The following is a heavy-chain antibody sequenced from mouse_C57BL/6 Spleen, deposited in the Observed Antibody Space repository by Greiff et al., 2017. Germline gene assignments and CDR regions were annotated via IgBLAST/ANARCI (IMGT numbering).Heavy chain of an antibody. J-gene: IGHJ4*01. Sequence: VQVVESGAELARPGASVKLSCKASGYTFTSYGISWVKQRTGQGLEWIGEIYPRSGNTYYNEKFKGKATLTADKSSSTAYMELRSLTSEDSAVYFCADIVTTDSYAMDYWGQGTSVTVSS. CDR3: ADIVTTDSYAMDY. V-gene: IGHV1-81*01. CDR1: GYTFTSYG. CDR2: IYPRSGNT. D-gene: IGHD2-5*01.